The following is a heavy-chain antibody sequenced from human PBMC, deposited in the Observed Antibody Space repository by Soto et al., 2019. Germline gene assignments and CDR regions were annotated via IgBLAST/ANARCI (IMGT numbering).Heavy chain of an antibody. Sequence: SETLSLTCTVSGGSISSYYWSWIRQPAGKGLEWIGRIYTSGSTNYNPSLKSRVTMSVDTSKNQFSLKLSSVTAADTAVYYCAGLVVYTPTGAFDIWGQGTMVTVSS. CDR3: AGLVVYTPTGAFDI. V-gene: IGHV4-4*07. D-gene: IGHD2-15*01. J-gene: IGHJ3*02. CDR2: IYTSGST. CDR1: GGSISSYY.